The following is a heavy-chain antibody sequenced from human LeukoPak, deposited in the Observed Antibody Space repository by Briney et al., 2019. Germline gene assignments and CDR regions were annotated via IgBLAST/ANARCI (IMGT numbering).Heavy chain of an antibody. CDR1: GFTFSSYS. CDR3: AKARGRIQLWTDFDY. V-gene: IGHV3-21*01. J-gene: IGHJ4*02. Sequence: GGSLRLSCAASGFTFSSYSMNWVRQAPGKGLEWVSCISSSSSYIYYADSVKGRFTISRDNAKNSLYLQMSSLRAEDTAVYYCAKARGRIQLWTDFDYWGQGTLVTVSS. D-gene: IGHD5-18*01. CDR2: ISSSSSYI.